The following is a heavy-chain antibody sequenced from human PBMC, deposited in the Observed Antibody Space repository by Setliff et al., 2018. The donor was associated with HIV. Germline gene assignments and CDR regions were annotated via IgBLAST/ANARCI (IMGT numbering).Heavy chain of an antibody. D-gene: IGHD3-10*01. J-gene: IGHJ6*04. V-gene: IGHV1-8*01. CDR1: GHTFSNYD. CDR3: ASGKGVRGVIIRGGLDV. CDR2: MNPNSGAT. Sequence: GASVKVSCKPSGHTFSNYDIIWVRRATGQGLEWMGWMNPNSGATGYAQKSKDRFIMTRDTSISTAYMELSSLTSEDTAVYYCASGKGVRGVIIRGGLDVWGKGTTVTVSS.